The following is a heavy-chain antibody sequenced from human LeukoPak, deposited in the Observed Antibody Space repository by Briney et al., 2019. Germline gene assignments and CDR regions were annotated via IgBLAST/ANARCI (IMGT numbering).Heavy chain of an antibody. V-gene: IGHV1-18*04. D-gene: IGHD2-2*01. CDR2: ISAYNGNT. CDR3: ARDQYCSSTSCHYYYGMDV. J-gene: IGHJ6*04. Sequence: ASVKVSCKASGYTFTSYGISWVRQAPGQGLEWMGWISAYNGNTNYAQKLQGRVTMTTDTSTSTAYMELRSLRSDDTAVYYCARDQYCSSTSCHYYYGMDVWGKGTTVTVSS. CDR1: GYTFTSYG.